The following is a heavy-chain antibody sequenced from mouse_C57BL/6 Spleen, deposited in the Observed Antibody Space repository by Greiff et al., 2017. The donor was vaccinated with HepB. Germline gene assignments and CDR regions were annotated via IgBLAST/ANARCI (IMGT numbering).Heavy chain of an antibody. D-gene: IGHD2-4*01. CDR1: GFTFSSYG. CDR3: ARHGSTRITTRFYYAMDY. Sequence: EVQVVESGGDLVKPGGSLKLSCAASGFTFSSYGMSWVRQTPDKRLEWVATISSGGSYTYYPDSVKGRFTISRDNAKNTLYLQMSSLKSEDTAMYYCARHGSTRITTRFYYAMDYWGQRTSVTVSS. V-gene: IGHV5-6*01. J-gene: IGHJ4*01. CDR2: ISSGGSYT.